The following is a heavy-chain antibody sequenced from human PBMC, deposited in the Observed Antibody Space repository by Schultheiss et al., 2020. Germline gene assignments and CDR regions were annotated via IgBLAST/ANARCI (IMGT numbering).Heavy chain of an antibody. V-gene: IGHV1-69*04. CDR3: ATWAVETFQLLYPLDP. D-gene: IGHD2-2*02. J-gene: IGHJ5*02. CDR1: GGIFSSYA. Sequence: SVKVSCKASGGIFSSYAITWVRQAPGQGLEWMGRIIPIFGITNYAQKFQGRVTITADKSTSTAYMELSSLTSEDTAVYYCATWAVETFQLLYPLDPWGQGTLVTVSS. CDR2: IIPIFGIT.